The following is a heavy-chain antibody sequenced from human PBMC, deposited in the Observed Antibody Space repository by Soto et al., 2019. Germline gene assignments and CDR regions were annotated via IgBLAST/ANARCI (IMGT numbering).Heavy chain of an antibody. D-gene: IGHD2-8*01. CDR1: GGSISSSSDY. J-gene: IGHJ3*02. V-gene: IGHV4-39*01. CDR2: VYQTGST. Sequence: SETLCVTCTVAGGSISSSSDYWGWIRQPPGKGLEWIGTVYQTGSTYYNPSLRSRVSISVDTSKNQFSLTLSSVTATDTAVFYCARQGPPLKSDDFDIWGQGTMVTVS. CDR3: ARQGPPLKSDDFDI.